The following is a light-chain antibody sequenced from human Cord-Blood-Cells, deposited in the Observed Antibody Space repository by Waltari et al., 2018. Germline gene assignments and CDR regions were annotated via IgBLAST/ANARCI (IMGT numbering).Light chain of an antibody. CDR1: QSISSY. V-gene: IGKV1-39*01. CDR2: AAS. Sequence: DIQTTQSPSSLSGSVGYRVTITCRASQSISSYLNWYQQKPGKAPKLLIYAASSLQSGVPSRFSGSGSGTDFTLTISSLQPEDFATYYCQQSYSTPFTFGPGTKVDIK. CDR3: QQSYSTPFT. J-gene: IGKJ3*01.